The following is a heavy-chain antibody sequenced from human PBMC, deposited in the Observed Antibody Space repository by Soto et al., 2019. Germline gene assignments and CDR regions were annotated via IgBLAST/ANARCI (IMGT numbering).Heavy chain of an antibody. CDR3: ARGLLDGDFYFDY. CDR1: GFTFSRYA. CDR2: IIGSGGST. J-gene: IGHJ4*02. Sequence: GGSLRLSCAASGFTFSRYAMSWVRQAPGKGLEWVSAIIGSGGSTYYADSVKGRFTISRDNSKNTLYLQMNSLRAEDTAVYYCARGLLDGDFYFDYWGQGTLVTVSS. V-gene: IGHV3-23*01. D-gene: IGHD2-21*02.